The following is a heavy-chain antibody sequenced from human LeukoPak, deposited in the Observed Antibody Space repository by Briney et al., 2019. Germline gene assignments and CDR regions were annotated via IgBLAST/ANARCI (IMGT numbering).Heavy chain of an antibody. CDR2: INSDGRSE. J-gene: IGHJ4*02. Sequence: WGALRPSWSASGFTFSSYWIHWGRQAPGKGLGVVSRINSDGRSESYADSVKGRFTIYRDNAKNTLYLQMNGLRAEETAVYYCASADEYYGSGSYSGYWGQGTLVTVSS. V-gene: IGHV3-74*01. D-gene: IGHD3-10*01. CDR1: GFTFSSYW. CDR3: ASADEYYGSGSYSGY.